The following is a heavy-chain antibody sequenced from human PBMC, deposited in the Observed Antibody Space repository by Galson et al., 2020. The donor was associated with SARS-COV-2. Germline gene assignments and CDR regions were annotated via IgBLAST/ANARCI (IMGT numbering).Heavy chain of an antibody. J-gene: IGHJ6*03. Sequence: GGSLRLSCAASGFTFSSYWMHWVRQAPGKGLVWVSRINSDGSSTSYADSVKGRFTISRDNAKNTLYLQMNSLRAEDTAVYYCASLSGLVRDLIDYYYYYMDVWGKGTTVTVSS. CDR3: ASLSGLVRDLIDYYYYYMDV. CDR1: GFTFSSYW. CDR2: INSDGSST. V-gene: IGHV3-74*01. D-gene: IGHD6-6*01.